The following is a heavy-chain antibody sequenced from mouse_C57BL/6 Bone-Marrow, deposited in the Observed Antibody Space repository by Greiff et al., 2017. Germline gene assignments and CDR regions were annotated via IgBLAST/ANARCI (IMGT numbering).Heavy chain of an antibody. CDR1: GYSITSDY. V-gene: IGHV3-8*01. Sequence: EVQLQESGPGLAKPSQTLSLTCSVTGYSITSDYWNWIRKFPGNKLEYMGYISYSGSTYSNPSLKSRISISRDTSKDQYYLQLNSVTTEDTATYYCARERGTTVVGCQYYLDYWGQGTTLTVSS. CDR2: ISYSGST. D-gene: IGHD1-1*01. CDR3: ARERGTTVVGCQYYLDY. J-gene: IGHJ2*01.